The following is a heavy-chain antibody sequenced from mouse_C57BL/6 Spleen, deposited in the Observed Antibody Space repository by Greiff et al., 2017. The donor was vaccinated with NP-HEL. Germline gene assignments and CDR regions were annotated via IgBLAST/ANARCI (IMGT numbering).Heavy chain of an antibody. V-gene: IGHV1-50*01. CDR2: IDPSDSYT. J-gene: IGHJ2*01. D-gene: IGHD2-4*01. CDR1: GYTFTSYW. Sequence: QVQLQQPGAELVRPGSSVKLSCKASGYTFTSYWMQWVKQRPGQGLEWIGEIDPSDSYTNYNQKFKGKATLTVDTSSSTAYMQLSSLTSEDSAVYYCARRNYYDYVDYWGQGTTLTVSS. CDR3: ARRNYYDYVDY.